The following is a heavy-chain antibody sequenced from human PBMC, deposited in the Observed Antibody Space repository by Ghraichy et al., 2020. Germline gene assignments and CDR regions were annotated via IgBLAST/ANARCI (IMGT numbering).Heavy chain of an antibody. CDR1: GFTVSSNY. D-gene: IGHD6-13*01. CDR2: IYSGGST. V-gene: IGHV3-66*01. Sequence: GGSLRLSCAASGFTVSSNYMSWVRQAPGKGLEWVSVIYSGGSTYYADSVKGRFTISRDNSKNTLYLQMNSLRAEDTAVYYCARGRAGSWFWRRYWYFDLWGRGTLVTVSS. J-gene: IGHJ2*01. CDR3: ARGRAGSWFWRRYWYFDL.